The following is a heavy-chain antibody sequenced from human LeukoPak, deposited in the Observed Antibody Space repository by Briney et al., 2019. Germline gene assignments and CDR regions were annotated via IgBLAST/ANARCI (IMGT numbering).Heavy chain of an antibody. V-gene: IGHV3-9*01. Sequence: PGGSLRLSFAASGFTFDDYAMHWVRQAPGKGLEWVSGITWNRDNIGYGDSVKGRFTISRDNVKNALYLQMNSLRPEDTALYYCAKDLGSAITSALVLDVWGQGTTVIVSS. CDR3: AKDLGSAITSALVLDV. CDR2: ITWNRDNI. J-gene: IGHJ6*02. CDR1: GFTFDDYA. D-gene: IGHD2-15*01.